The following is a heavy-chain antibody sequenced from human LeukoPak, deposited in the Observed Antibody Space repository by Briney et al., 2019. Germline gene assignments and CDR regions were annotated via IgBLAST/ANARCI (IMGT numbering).Heavy chain of an antibody. CDR2: ISTSSSYI. Sequence: GGSLRLSCAASGFTVSSNYMSWVRQAPGKGLEWVSSISTSSSYIYYADSVKGRFTISRDNAKNSLYLQMNSLRPEDTAFYYCAKDMGGGEDAFDIWGQGTMVTVSS. D-gene: IGHD3-16*01. V-gene: IGHV3-21*04. J-gene: IGHJ3*02. CDR1: GFTVSSNY. CDR3: AKDMGGGEDAFDI.